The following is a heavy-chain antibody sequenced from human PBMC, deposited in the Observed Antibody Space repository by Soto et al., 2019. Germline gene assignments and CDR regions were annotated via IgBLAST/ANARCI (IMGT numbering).Heavy chain of an antibody. J-gene: IGHJ4*02. CDR3: ARDRYSSGWYDLDY. V-gene: IGHV3-33*01. CDR2: IWYDGSNK. D-gene: IGHD6-19*01. Sequence: QVQLVESGGGVVQPGRSLRLSCAASGFTFSSYGMRWVRQAPGKGLEWVAVIWYDGSNKYYADSVKGRFTISRDNSKNTLYLQMNSLRAEDTAVYYCARDRYSSGWYDLDYWGQGTLVTVSS. CDR1: GFTFSSYG.